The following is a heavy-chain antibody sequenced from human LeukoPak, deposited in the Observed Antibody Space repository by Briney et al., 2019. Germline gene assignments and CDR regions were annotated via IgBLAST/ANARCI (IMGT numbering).Heavy chain of an antibody. V-gene: IGHV3-9*01. J-gene: IGHJ4*02. Sequence: PGRSLRLSCAASGFTFDDYAMHWVRQAPGKGLEWVSGISWNSGSIGYADSVKGRFTISRDNAKNSLYLQMNSLRAEDTALYYCAKDTLGQLWPSGTIGYWGQGTLVTVSS. CDR1: GFTFDDYA. CDR3: AKDTLGQLWPSGTIGY. D-gene: IGHD5-18*01. CDR2: ISWNSGSI.